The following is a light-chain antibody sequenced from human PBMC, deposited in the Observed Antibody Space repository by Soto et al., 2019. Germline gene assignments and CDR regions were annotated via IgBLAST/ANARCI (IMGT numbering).Light chain of an antibody. J-gene: IGKJ1*01. CDR2: SAS. V-gene: IGKV1-27*01. Sequence: DIQMTQSPSSLSASVGDRVTITCRASQAISNYLAWYQQKPGKVPKLLIYSASTLQSGVPSRFSGSGSGIVFTLTISSLQPEDVATYYCQKYDSAPRTFGQGTKVEIK. CDR1: QAISNY. CDR3: QKYDSAPRT.